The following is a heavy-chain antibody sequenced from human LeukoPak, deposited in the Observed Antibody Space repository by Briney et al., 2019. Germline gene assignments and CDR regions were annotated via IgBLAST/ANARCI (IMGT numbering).Heavy chain of an antibody. CDR1: GGSFSGYY. Sequence: SETLSLTCAVYGGSFSGYYWSWIRQPPGKGLEWIGEINHSGSTNYNPSLKSRVTISVGTSKNQFSLKLSSVTAADTAVYYCARGITMIVGNTYFDYWGQGTLVTVSS. CDR3: ARGITMIVGNTYFDY. D-gene: IGHD3-22*01. CDR2: INHSGST. V-gene: IGHV4-34*01. J-gene: IGHJ4*02.